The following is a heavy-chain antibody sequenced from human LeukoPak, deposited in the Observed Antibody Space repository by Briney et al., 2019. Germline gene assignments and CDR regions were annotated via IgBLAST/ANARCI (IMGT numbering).Heavy chain of an antibody. CDR1: GYTFTYRY. J-gene: IGHJ4*02. D-gene: IGHD6-19*01. CDR3: ARSSSSGWYGVV. Sequence: ASVKVSCKASGYTFTYRYLHWVRQAPGQALEWMGWITPFNGNTNYAQKFQDRVTITRDRSMSTAYMELSSLRSEDTAMYYCARSSSSGWYGVVWGQGTLVTVSS. V-gene: IGHV1-45*02. CDR2: ITPFNGNT.